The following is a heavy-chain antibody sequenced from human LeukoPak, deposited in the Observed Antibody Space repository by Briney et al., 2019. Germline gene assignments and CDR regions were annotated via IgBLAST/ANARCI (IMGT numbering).Heavy chain of an antibody. J-gene: IGHJ3*02. V-gene: IGHV3-30*04. CDR1: GFTFSSYA. Sequence: GRSLRLSCAASGFTFSSYAMHWVRQAPGKGLEWVAVISYDGSNKYYADSVKGRFTISRDNSKNTLYLQMNSLRAEDTAVFYCVSAMHAFDIWGQGAMVTVPS. CDR2: ISYDGSNK. CDR3: VSAMHAFDI.